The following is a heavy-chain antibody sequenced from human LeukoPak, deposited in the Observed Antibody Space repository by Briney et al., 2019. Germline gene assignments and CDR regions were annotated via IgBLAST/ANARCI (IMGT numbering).Heavy chain of an antibody. CDR1: GYTFTGYY. Sequence: ASVKVSCKASGYTFTGYYMHWVRQAPGQGLEWMGRINPNSGGTNYAQKFQGRVTMTRDTSISTAYMELGRLRSDDTAVYYCARFVVVVPAAFFDYWGQGTLVTVSS. CDR2: INPNSGGT. J-gene: IGHJ4*02. V-gene: IGHV1-2*06. D-gene: IGHD2-2*01. CDR3: ARFVVVVPAAFFDY.